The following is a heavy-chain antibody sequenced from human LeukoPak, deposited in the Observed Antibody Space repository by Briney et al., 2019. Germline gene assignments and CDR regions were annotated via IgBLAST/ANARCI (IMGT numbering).Heavy chain of an antibody. CDR1: GFTFRSYA. CDR3: VKLTGGSSVYYPFEY. CDR2: ISGSGGST. J-gene: IGHJ4*02. Sequence: GGSLRLSCAASGFTFRSYAMSCVRQAPGKGLEWVSDISGSGGSTYFAVSVKGRFTISRDNSNNTLYLQMNSLRAEDTAVYYCVKLTGGSSVYYPFEYWGQGTLVTVSS. D-gene: IGHD3-22*01. V-gene: IGHV3-23*01.